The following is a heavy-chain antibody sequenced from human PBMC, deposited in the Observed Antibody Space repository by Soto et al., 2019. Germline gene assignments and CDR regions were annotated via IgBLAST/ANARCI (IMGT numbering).Heavy chain of an antibody. J-gene: IGHJ5*02. CDR2: IKEDGTEQ. CDR3: AITTSTVSYWFDP. D-gene: IGHD4-4*01. V-gene: IGHV3-7*03. CDR1: GFSFSGYW. Sequence: PGGSLRLSCAASGFSFSGYWMSWVRQAPGKGPEWVANIKEDGTEQHYVDSVKGRFTISRDNSENSLFLQMNNLRAEDSAIYYCAITTSTVSYWFDPWGPGTLVTVSS.